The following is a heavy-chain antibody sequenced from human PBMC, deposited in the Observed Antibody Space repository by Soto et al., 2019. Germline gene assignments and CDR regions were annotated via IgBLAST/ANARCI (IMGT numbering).Heavy chain of an antibody. J-gene: IGHJ4*02. Sequence: VQLVESGGGLVKPGGSLRLSCAVSGLSFNNAWMSWVRQAPGKGPEWLGRIKAKTEGETTDYAAPVKGRFTISRDDFKTTVYLQMISLRTEDTAVYYCTTGLRPYWGQGTLVTVSS. V-gene: IGHV3-15*01. CDR3: TTGLRPY. CDR2: IKAKTEGETT. CDR1: GLSFNNAW.